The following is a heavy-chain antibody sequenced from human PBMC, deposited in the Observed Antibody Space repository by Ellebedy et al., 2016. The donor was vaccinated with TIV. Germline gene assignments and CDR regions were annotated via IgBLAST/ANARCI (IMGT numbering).Heavy chain of an antibody. V-gene: IGHV4-59*11. Sequence: SETLSLXCTVSGDSISSHYWSWIRQPPGKGLEWIGYISYSGSTNYNPSPKSRVFISVDTSKNQFSLKLSSVTAADTAVYYCATDWGRAAVLWGQGTLVTVSS. J-gene: IGHJ4*02. CDR1: GDSISSHY. CDR2: ISYSGST. CDR3: ATDWGRAAVL. D-gene: IGHD3-16*01.